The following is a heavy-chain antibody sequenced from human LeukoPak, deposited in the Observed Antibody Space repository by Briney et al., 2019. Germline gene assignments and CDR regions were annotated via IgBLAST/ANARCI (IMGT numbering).Heavy chain of an antibody. D-gene: IGHD1-26*01. J-gene: IGHJ4*02. CDR2: IYYSGST. CDR1: GGSISSYY. CDR3: ARTGRELLGAFDY. Sequence: SETLSLTCTVSGGSISSYYWSWIRQPPGKGLEWIGYIYYSGSTNYNPSLKSRVTISVDTSKNQFSLKLSSVTAADTAVYYCARTGRELLGAFDYWGQGTLVTVSS. V-gene: IGHV4-59*01.